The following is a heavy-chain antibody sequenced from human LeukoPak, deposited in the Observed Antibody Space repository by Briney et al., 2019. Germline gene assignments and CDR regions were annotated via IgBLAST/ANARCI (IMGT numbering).Heavy chain of an antibody. J-gene: IGHJ4*02. D-gene: IGHD3-16*01. Sequence: GGSLRLSCAASGFTFSAYSMSWVRQAPGKGLEWVSSISSGSSYIYYADSVKGRFTISRDNAKNSLYLQMNRLRAEDTALYYCATVGAVSYYFDYWGQGTLVTVSS. V-gene: IGHV3-21*01. CDR2: ISSGSSYI. CDR1: GFTFSAYS. CDR3: ATVGAVSYYFDY.